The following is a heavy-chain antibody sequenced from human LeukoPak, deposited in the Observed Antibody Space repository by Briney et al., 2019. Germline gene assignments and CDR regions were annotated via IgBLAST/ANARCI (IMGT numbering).Heavy chain of an antibody. D-gene: IGHD3-9*01. V-gene: IGHV3-48*03. CDR2: ISSSGSTI. J-gene: IGHJ3*02. Sequence: PGGSLRLSCAASGFTFSSYEMNWVRQAPGKGLEWVSYISSSGSTIYYADSVKGRFTISRDNAKSSLYLQMNSLRAEDTAVYYCARGHILRDNILTGYSYDAFDIWGQGTMVTVSS. CDR1: GFTFSSYE. CDR3: ARGHILRDNILTGYSYDAFDI.